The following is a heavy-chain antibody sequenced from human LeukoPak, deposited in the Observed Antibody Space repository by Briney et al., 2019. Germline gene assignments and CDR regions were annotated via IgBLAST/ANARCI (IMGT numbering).Heavy chain of an antibody. CDR1: GFTFSSYW. D-gene: IGHD3-22*01. V-gene: IGHV3-74*01. Sequence: PVGTLTLSCAASGFTFSSYWMHWVRQAPGQGPLWVLRIKSDGTTTTYAESVRGRFTISRDNAKYILYLQMNSLRDEDSAMNYCTTGQYYSERSGSSLADYYHHWGHGFLVTASS. CDR2: IKSDGTTT. CDR3: TTGQYYSERSGSSLADYYHH. J-gene: IGHJ1*01.